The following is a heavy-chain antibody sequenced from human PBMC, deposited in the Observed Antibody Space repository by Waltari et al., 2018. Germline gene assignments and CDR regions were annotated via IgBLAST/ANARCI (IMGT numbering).Heavy chain of an antibody. CDR3: TTALPGYCSNGVCYNFDY. CDR2: IKSKTDGGTT. J-gene: IGHJ4*02. CDR1: GFTFSNAW. Sequence: EVQLVESGGGLVKPGGSLRLSCAASGFTFSNAWMSWVRQAPGKGRGWVGRIKSKTDGGTTDYAAPVKGRFTISRDDSKNTLYLQMNSLQTEDTAVYYCTTALPGYCSNGVCYNFDYWGQGTLVTVSA. V-gene: IGHV3-15*01. D-gene: IGHD2-8*01.